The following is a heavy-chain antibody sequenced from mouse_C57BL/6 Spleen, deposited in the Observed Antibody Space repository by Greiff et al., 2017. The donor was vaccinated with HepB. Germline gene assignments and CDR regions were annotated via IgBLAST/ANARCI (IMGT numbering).Heavy chain of an antibody. V-gene: IGHV1-18*01. CDR1: GYTFTDYN. CDR3: ARGVDYDYDGGGSWFAY. D-gene: IGHD2-4*01. J-gene: IGHJ3*01. CDR2: INPNNVGT. Sequence: EVQLQQSGPELVKPGASVKIPCKASGYTFTDYNMDWVKQSHGKSLEWIGDINPNNVGTIYNQKFKGKATLTVDKSSSTAYMELRSLTSEYTAVYYCARGVDYDYDGGGSWFAYWGQGTLVTVSA.